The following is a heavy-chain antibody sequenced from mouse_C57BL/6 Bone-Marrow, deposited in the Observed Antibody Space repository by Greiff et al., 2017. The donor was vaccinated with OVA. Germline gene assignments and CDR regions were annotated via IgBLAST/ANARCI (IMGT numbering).Heavy chain of an antibody. J-gene: IGHJ4*01. CDR1: GYTFTSYW. V-gene: IGHV1-50*01. CDR3: AGYYDAMDY. Sequence: VQLQQPGAELVKPGASVKLSCKAPGYTFTSYWMQWVKQRPGQGLEWIGEIDPSDSYTNYNQKFKGKATLTVDKSSSTAYMQLSSLTSEDSAVYYCAGYYDAMDYWGQGTSVTVSS. CDR2: IDPSDSYT. D-gene: IGHD2-2*01.